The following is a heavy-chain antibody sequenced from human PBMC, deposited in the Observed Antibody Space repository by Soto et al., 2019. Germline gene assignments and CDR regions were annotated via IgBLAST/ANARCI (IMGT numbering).Heavy chain of an antibody. J-gene: IGHJ4*02. Sequence: QVQLVESGGGVVQPGRSLRLSCAASGFTFSSYAMHWVRQAPGKGLEWVAVISYDGSNKYYADSVKGRFTISRDNSKNTLYLQMNSLRAEDTAVYYCARDPGTELLWFGEGIVWGQGTLVTVSS. CDR3: ARDPGTELLWFGEGIV. D-gene: IGHD3-10*01. V-gene: IGHV3-30-3*01. CDR1: GFTFSSYA. CDR2: ISYDGSNK.